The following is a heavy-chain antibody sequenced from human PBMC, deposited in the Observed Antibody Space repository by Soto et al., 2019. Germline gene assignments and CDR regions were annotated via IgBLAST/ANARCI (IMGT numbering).Heavy chain of an antibody. CDR2: IIPMLSMA. CDR3: ARSYGSGSRDFDY. D-gene: IGHD3-10*01. V-gene: IGHV1-69*02. Sequence: QVQLEQSGAEVKNPVSSVKVSCKASGDTFSRYTINWVRQAPGLGLEWMGRIIPMLSMANSAQTFQGSVTITADKSTSPAYRGLSGLTPEDTAMYYGARSYGSGSRDFDYWGQGVRVTVSS. CDR1: GDTFSRYT. J-gene: IGHJ4*02.